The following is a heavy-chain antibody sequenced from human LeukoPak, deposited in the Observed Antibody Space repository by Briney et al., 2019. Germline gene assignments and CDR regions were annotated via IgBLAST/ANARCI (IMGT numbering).Heavy chain of an antibody. Sequence: GGSLRLSCAASGFTFSGSAMHWVRQASGKGLEWVGRIRGKANSYATAYAASVKGRFTISRDDSKNTAYLQMNSLKTEDTAVYYCTRLIGGSSSKWGQGTLVTVSS. V-gene: IGHV3-73*01. D-gene: IGHD6-6*01. CDR2: IRGKANSYAT. CDR3: TRLIGGSSSK. CDR1: GFTFSGSA. J-gene: IGHJ4*02.